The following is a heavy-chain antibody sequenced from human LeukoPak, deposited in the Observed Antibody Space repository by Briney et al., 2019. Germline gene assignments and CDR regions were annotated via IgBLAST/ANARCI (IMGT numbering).Heavy chain of an antibody. CDR1: GYTFTGHY. J-gene: IGHJ5*02. D-gene: IGHD1-7*01. Sequence: ASVKVSCKASGYTFTGHYMHWVRQAPGQGLEWMGRINPNSGGTNYAQKFQGRVTMTRDTSISTAYMELSRLRSDDTAVYYCARDPLVGVRIAGTVWFDPWGQGTLVTVSS. V-gene: IGHV1-2*06. CDR2: INPNSGGT. CDR3: ARDPLVGVRIAGTVWFDP.